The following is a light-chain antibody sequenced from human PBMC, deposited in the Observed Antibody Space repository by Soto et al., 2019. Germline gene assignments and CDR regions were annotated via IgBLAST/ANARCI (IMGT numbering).Light chain of an antibody. CDR2: DAS. Sequence: EIVLTQSPATLSVSPGERATLSCGASQSVSSRYVAWYQHKPGLPPRLLMYDASRRATGIPERFSGSGSGTDFTLTINRLEPEDFAVYYCQQYGSSPTFGLGTKVDIK. CDR3: QQYGSSPT. CDR1: QSVSSRY. J-gene: IGKJ1*01. V-gene: IGKV3D-20*01.